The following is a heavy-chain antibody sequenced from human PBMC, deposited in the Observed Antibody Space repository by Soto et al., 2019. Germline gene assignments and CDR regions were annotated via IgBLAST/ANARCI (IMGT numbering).Heavy chain of an antibody. V-gene: IGHV3-7*01. D-gene: IGHD2-8*02. CDR1: GFTFSAYL. J-gene: IGHJ4*02. CDR3: AGGGGGVLVAAFDD. Sequence: EVQLMESGGALVQPGGSLRLSCAASGFTFSAYLMSWVRQAPGKGLEWVANINQDGSEKFHADSVKGRFAISRDNAKNVVFLAMNRPKAGRTGCLFRAGGGGGVLVAAFDDWGQGTQVTVSS. CDR2: INQDGSEK.